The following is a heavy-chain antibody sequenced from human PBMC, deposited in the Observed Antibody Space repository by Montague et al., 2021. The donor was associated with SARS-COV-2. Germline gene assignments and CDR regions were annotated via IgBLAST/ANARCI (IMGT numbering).Heavy chain of an antibody. CDR2: IYYSGST. J-gene: IGHJ6*02. D-gene: IGHD6-13*01. CDR3: GRQGSSSSWYGGYYYGMDV. V-gene: IGHV4-39*01. Sequence: SETLSLTCTVSGGSISSSSYYWGWIRQPPGKGLERIGSIYYSGSTYYNPSLKSRVTISVDTSKNQFSLKLSSVTAADTAVYYCGRQGSSSSWYGGYYYGMDVWGQGTTVTVSS. CDR1: GGSISSSSYY.